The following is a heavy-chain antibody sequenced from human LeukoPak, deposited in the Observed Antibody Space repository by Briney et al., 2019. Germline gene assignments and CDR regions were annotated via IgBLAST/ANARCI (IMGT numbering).Heavy chain of an antibody. Sequence: SETLSLTCAVYGGSFSGYYWSWIRQPPGKGLEWIGEINHSGSTNYNPSLQSRVTISVDTTKNQFSLKLSSVTAAHTAVYYCAGIKEELVGYWGQGTLVTVSS. CDR1: GGSFSGYY. V-gene: IGHV4-34*01. J-gene: IGHJ4*02. CDR2: INHSGST. CDR3: AGIKEELVGY. D-gene: IGHD1-26*01.